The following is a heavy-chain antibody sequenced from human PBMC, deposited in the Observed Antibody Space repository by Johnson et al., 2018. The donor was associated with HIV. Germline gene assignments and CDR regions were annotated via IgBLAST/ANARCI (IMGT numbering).Heavy chain of an antibody. V-gene: IGHV3-7*01. CDR3: ASIAARRVSAFDI. CDR2: IKQDGSEK. J-gene: IGHJ3*02. D-gene: IGHD6-6*01. CDR1: GFTFSSYW. Sequence: EQLVESGGGLVQPGGSLRLSCAASGFTFSSYWMSWVRQAPGKGLEWVANIKQDGSEKYYVDSVKGRFTISRDNAKNSLYLQMNSLRAEDTAVYYCASIAARRVSAFDIWGQGTMVTVSS.